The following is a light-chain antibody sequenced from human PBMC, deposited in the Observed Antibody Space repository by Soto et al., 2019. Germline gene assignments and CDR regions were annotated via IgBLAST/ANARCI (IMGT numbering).Light chain of an antibody. CDR1: SSNIGNNY. CDR3: GTWDSSLSAGV. J-gene: IGLJ1*01. CDR2: ENN. Sequence: QSVLTQPPSVSASPGQKVTISCSGSSSNIGNNYVSWYQQLPGTAPKLLIYENNKRPSGIPDRFSCSKSGTSATLGITGLQTGDEADYYCGTWDSSLSAGVFGTGTKLTVL. V-gene: IGLV1-51*02.